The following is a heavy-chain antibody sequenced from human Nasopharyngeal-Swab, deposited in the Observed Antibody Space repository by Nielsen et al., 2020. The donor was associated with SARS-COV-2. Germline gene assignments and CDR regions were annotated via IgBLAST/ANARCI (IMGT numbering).Heavy chain of an antibody. D-gene: IGHD6-13*01. V-gene: IGHV1-18*01. J-gene: IGHJ6*03. Sequence: WERTAHGRGLTWMGWISAYNGNTNYAQKLQGRVTMTTDTSTSTAYMELRSLRSDDTAVYYCARGIAAAKHYYYYMDVWGKGTTVTASS. CDR3: ARGIAAAKHYYYYMDV. CDR2: ISAYNGNT.